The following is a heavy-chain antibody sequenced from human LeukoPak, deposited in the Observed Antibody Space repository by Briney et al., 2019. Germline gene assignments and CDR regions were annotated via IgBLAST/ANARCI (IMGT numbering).Heavy chain of an antibody. CDR2: ISYDGGSG. CDR3: ARGGLGDCSSTSCYNFHYFDY. Sequence: PGGSLRLSCSASGFIFSSYAMHWVRQAPGKGLEWMSIISYDGGSGDYADSVRGRFTLSRDNSKNTLYLEMNSLRPEDTAVYYWARGGLGDCSSTSCYNFHYFDYWGQGALVPVSS. D-gene: IGHD2-2*02. CDR1: GFIFSSYA. V-gene: IGHV3-30*01. J-gene: IGHJ4*02.